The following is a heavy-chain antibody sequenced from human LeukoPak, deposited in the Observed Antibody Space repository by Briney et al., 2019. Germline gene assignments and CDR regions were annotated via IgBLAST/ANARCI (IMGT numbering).Heavy chain of an antibody. CDR1: GFTFSNYA. D-gene: IGHD6-19*01. CDR2: ISGSGGST. J-gene: IGHJ4*02. CDR3: AKEAAVAGKAGYYFDY. V-gene: IGHV3-23*01. Sequence: PGGSLRLSCAASGFTFSNYAMSWVRQAPGKGLEWVSAISGSGGSTYYADSVKGRFTISRDNSKNTLYLQINSLRAEDTAVYYCAKEAAVAGKAGYYFDYWGQGTLVTVSS.